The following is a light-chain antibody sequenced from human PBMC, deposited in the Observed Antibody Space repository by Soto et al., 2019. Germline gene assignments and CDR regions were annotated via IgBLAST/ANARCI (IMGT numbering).Light chain of an antibody. CDR3: QQYNNYPRT. CDR2: DAS. CDR1: QSISSW. Sequence: DIQMTQSPSTLSSSLVDRVAITCRASQSISSWLAWYQQKPGKAPKLLIYDASSLESGVPSRFSGSGSGTEFTLTISNLQPDDFATYFCQQYNNYPRTFGQGTKVDIK. V-gene: IGKV1-5*01. J-gene: IGKJ1*01.